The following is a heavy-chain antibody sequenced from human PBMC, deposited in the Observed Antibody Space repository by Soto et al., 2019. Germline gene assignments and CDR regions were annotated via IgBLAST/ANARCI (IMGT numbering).Heavy chain of an antibody. V-gene: IGHV3-21*01. CDR1: GFTFSSYS. CDR3: ARDATADGYSGYYYYGMDV. D-gene: IGHD5-18*01. CDR2: ISSSSSYI. J-gene: IGHJ6*02. Sequence: GGSLRLSCAASGFTFSSYSMNWVRQAPGKGLEWVSSISSSSSYIYYADSVKGRFTISRDNAKNSLYLQMNSLRAEDTAVYYCARDATADGYSGYYYYGMDVWGQGTTVTVSS.